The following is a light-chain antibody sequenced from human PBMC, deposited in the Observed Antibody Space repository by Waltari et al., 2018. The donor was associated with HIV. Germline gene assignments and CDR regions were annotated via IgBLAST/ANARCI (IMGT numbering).Light chain of an antibody. CDR3: QQYYSTRT. Sequence: IVMTQSPDSLAVSLGESVTLKGTGSQSVLYRSNNKNYLAWYQQQPSQSPKLLIYWASTRESGVPARFSGSGSGTDFTLTVSSLQAEDVAVYYCQQYYSTRTFGQGTKVEIK. CDR1: QSVLYRSNNKNY. V-gene: IGKV4-1*01. CDR2: WAS. J-gene: IGKJ1*01.